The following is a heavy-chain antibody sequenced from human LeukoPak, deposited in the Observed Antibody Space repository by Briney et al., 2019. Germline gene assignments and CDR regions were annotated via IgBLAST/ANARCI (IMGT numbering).Heavy chain of an antibody. D-gene: IGHD2-21*01. V-gene: IGHV3-48*04. CDR3: ARAPHGLDY. Sequence: GGSLRLSCAASGFAFSGYSMHWVRQAPGKGLEWISYITSGGSTMDYADSVKGRFTISRDNAKNSLYLQMNSLTAEDTAVYYCARAPHGLDYWGQGTLVTVP. CDR1: GFAFSGYS. J-gene: IGHJ4*02. CDR2: ITSGGSTM.